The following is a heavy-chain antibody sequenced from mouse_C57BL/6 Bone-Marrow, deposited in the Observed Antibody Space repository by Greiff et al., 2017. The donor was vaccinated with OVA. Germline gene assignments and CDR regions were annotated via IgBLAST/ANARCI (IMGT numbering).Heavy chain of an antibody. J-gene: IGHJ4*01. D-gene: IGHD2-12*01. CDR1: GFTFSSYA. CDR3: ASPYYIAMDY. CDR2: ISDGGSYT. Sequence: VKLMESGGGLVKPGGSLKLSCAASGFTFSSYAMSWVRQTPEKRLEWVATISDGGSYTYYPDNVKGRFTISRDNAKNNLYLQMSHLKSEDTAMYYCASPYYIAMDYWGQGTSVTVSS. V-gene: IGHV5-4*03.